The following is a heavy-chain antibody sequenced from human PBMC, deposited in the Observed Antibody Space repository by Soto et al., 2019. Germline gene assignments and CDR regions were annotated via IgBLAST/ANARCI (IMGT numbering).Heavy chain of an antibody. V-gene: IGHV4-39*01. D-gene: IGHD3-22*01. J-gene: IGHJ6*02. CDR2: IYYSGST. CDR3: ARRLYYDSSGFEGGGMDV. Sequence: QLQLQESGPGLVKPSETLSLTCTVSGGSISSSSYYWGWIRQPPGKGLEWIGSIYYSGSTYYNPSLKILVTISVDTSKNQLALKLSSVTAADTAVYYCARRLYYDSSGFEGGGMDVWGQGTTVTVSS. CDR1: GGSISSSSYY.